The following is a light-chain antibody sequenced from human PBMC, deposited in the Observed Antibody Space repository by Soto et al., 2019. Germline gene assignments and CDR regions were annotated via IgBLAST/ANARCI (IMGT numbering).Light chain of an antibody. CDR2: DGS. CDR1: QSVSSHY. V-gene: IGKV3-20*01. J-gene: IGKJ3*01. CDR3: QQYGTSPRFA. Sequence: EVVLTQSPGTLSLSLGESATLSCRASQSVSSHYLGWYQQKPGQPPRLLIYDGSSRATGIPDRFSATASETDFTLTITRLETEDVAVYHCQQYGTSPRFAFGPGTKVEIK.